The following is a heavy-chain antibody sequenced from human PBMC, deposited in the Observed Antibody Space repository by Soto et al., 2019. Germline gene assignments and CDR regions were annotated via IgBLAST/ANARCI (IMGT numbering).Heavy chain of an antibody. V-gene: IGHV1-18*01. CDR2: ISAYNGNT. CDR3: ARDSPPPRE. CDR1: GYTFTSYH. J-gene: IGHJ4*02. Sequence: QVQLVQSGAEVKKPGASVKVSCKASGYTFTSYHITWVRQAPGQGLEWMGWISAYNGNTNYAQKLQGRVTMTTDTCTSSAYMEMRRLRSDDTAVYYCARDSPPPREWGQGTLVTVSS.